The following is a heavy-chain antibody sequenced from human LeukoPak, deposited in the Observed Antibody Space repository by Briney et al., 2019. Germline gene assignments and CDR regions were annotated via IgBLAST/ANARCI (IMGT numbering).Heavy chain of an antibody. CDR3: SKGDGYNYFLIDH. CDR2: MSHDGSTK. D-gene: IGHD5-24*01. J-gene: IGHJ5*02. CDR1: GFTFSTSG. V-gene: IGHV3-30*18. Sequence: GGSLRLSCAASGFTFSTSGVHWVRQAPGKGLEWVAVMSHDGSTKYYADSVKGRFTISRDTSKNTLYLQMNSLRAEDTAVYYCSKGDGYNYFLIDHWGQGTLVTVS.